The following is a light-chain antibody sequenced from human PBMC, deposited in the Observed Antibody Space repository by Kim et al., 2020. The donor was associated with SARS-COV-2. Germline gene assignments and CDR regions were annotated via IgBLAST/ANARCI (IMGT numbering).Light chain of an antibody. CDR3: QQYGSSRWA. V-gene: IGKV3-20*01. CDR1: QSVSRSY. CDR2: GAS. J-gene: IGKJ1*01. Sequence: PGERATRSIRDSQSVSRSYLAWYQQKPGQAPRLLIYGASSRATGIPDRFSGSGSGTDFTLTISRLEPEDFAVYYCQQYGSSRWAFGQGTKVEIK.